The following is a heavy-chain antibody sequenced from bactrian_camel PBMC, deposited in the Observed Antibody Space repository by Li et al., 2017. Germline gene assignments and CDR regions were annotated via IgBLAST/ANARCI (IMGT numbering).Heavy chain of an antibody. CDR3: AAVLKVTGQGTLLPALFKY. V-gene: IGHV3S53*01. CDR2: IASDGST. Sequence: HVQLVESGGGSVQPGGSLTLSCAASGYMYSSYCMGWFRQAAGKEREGVALIASDGSTTYADSVKGRFTISKDNAKNTLYLHMPSLKPEDTAMYYCAAVLKVTGQGTLLPALFKYWGQGTQVTVS. D-gene: IGHD1*01. J-gene: IGHJ4*01. CDR1: GYMYSSYC.